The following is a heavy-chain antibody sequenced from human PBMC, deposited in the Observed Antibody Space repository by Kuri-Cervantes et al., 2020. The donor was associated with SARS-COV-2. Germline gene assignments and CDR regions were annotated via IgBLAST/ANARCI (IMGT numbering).Heavy chain of an antibody. CDR1: GYSISSGYY. CDR2: INHSGST. Sequence: SETLSLTCTVSGYSISSGYYWSWIRQPPGKGLEWIGEINHSGSTNYNPSLKSRVTISVDTSKNQFSLKLSSVTAADTAVYYCARGTYTYYDFWRGPYFDYWGQGNLVTVSS. CDR3: ARGTYTYYDFWRGPYFDY. V-gene: IGHV4-38-2*02. D-gene: IGHD3-3*01. J-gene: IGHJ4*02.